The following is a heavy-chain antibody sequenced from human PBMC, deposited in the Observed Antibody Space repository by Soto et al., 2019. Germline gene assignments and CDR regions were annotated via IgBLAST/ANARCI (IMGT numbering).Heavy chain of an antibody. CDR3: ARWNSIAARQGDFDY. CDR2: ISYDGSNK. Sequence: HPGGSLRLSCAASGFTFSSYAMHWVRQAPGKGLEWVAVISYDGSNKYYADSVKGRFTISRDNSKNTLYLQMNSLRAEDTAVYYCARWNSIAARQGDFDYWGQGTLVTVSS. D-gene: IGHD6-6*01. CDR1: GFTFSSYA. J-gene: IGHJ4*02. V-gene: IGHV3-30-3*01.